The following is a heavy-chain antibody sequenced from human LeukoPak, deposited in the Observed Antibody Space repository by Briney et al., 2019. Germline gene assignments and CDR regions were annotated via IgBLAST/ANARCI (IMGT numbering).Heavy chain of an antibody. J-gene: IGHJ4*02. CDR3: VRDLNPDGYNCDY. Sequence: GGSLRLSCAASGFTFSSYSMNWVRQAPGKGLEWVSYISSSSRTIYYADSVKGRFIISRDNAKNSLYLQMNSLKAEDTAMYYCVRDLNPDGYNCDYWGQGTLVTVSS. CDR1: GFTFSSYS. D-gene: IGHD5-24*01. V-gene: IGHV3-48*01. CDR2: ISSSSRTI.